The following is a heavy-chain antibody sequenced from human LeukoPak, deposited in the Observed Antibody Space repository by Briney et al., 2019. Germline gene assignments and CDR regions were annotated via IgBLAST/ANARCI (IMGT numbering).Heavy chain of an antibody. CDR2: INTGNGNT. CDR1: GYTFTSYT. CDR3: AREGTPYYYGSGSYKNWFDP. J-gene: IGHJ5*02. D-gene: IGHD3-10*01. V-gene: IGHV1-3*04. Sequence: ASVKVSCKASGYTFTSYTTHWVRQAPGQRLEWMGWINTGNGNTKYSQEFQGRVTITRDTSASTAYMELSRLRSDDTAVYYCAREGTPYYYGSGSYKNWFDPWGQGTLVTVSS.